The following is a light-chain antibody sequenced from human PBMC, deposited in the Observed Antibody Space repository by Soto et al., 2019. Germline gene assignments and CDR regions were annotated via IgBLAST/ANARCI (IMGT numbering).Light chain of an antibody. CDR1: QSISGW. Sequence: DIQLTQSPSTLSASVGDRVTITCLASQSISGWLAWYQQRPGTAPKLMIYRASTLETGVPARFSGSGSGTEFTLTINNLQPDDFATYYCQQYAGYSRTFGQGTKVDIK. CDR2: RAS. V-gene: IGKV1-5*03. J-gene: IGKJ1*01. CDR3: QQYAGYSRT.